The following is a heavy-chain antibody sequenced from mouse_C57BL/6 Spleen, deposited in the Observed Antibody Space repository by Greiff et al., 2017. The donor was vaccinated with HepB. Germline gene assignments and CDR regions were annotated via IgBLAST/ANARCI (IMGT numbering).Heavy chain of an antibody. CDR1: GFTFSDYG. CDR3: ARKWLLCYAMDY. Sequence: EVHLVESGGGLVKPGGSLKLSCAASGFTFSDYGMHWVRQAPEKGLEWVAYISSGSSTIYYADTVKGRFTISRDNAKNTLFLQMTSLRSEDTAMYYCARKWLLCYAMDYWGQGTSVTVSS. D-gene: IGHD2-3*01. CDR2: ISSGSSTI. J-gene: IGHJ4*01. V-gene: IGHV5-17*01.